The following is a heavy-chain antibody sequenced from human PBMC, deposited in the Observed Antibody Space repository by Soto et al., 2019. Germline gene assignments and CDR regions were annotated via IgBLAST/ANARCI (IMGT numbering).Heavy chain of an antibody. CDR3: ARVHGSAGDTSDY. Sequence: QVQLVQSGAEVKKPGASVKVSCKASGYTFTIYGISWVRQAPGQGLEWMGWIRSYNDNTNYAQKFQGRVTMTTDTSTSTAYMELRSLRSDDTAAYYSARVHGSAGDTSDYWGQGTLVTVSS. J-gene: IGHJ4*02. CDR1: GYTFTIYG. CDR2: IRSYNDNT. V-gene: IGHV1-18*01. D-gene: IGHD3-10*01.